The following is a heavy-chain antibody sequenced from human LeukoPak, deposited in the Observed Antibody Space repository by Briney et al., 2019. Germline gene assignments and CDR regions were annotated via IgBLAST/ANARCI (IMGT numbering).Heavy chain of an antibody. J-gene: IGHJ4*02. D-gene: IGHD3-22*01. CDR3: ARGKYYYDSSGYHHFDY. Sequence: SETLSLTCTVSGGSISSYYWSWIRQPAGKGLEWIGRIYTSGSTNYNPSLKSRVTMSVDTSKNQFSLKLSSVTAADTAVYYCARGKYYYDSSGYHHFDYWGQGTLVTVSS. V-gene: IGHV4-4*07. CDR2: IYTSGST. CDR1: GGSISSYY.